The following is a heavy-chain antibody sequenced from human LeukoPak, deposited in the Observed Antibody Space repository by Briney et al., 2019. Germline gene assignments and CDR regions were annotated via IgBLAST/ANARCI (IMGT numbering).Heavy chain of an antibody. CDR3: ARYSSRNYYYYYGMDV. CDR2: ISGSGGST. V-gene: IGHV3-23*01. Sequence: GGSLRLSCAASGFTFSSYAMSWVRQAPGKGLEWVSAISGSGGSTYYADSVKGRFTISRDNSKNTLYLQMNSLRAEDTAVYYCARYSSRNYYYYYGMDVWGQGTTVTVSS. J-gene: IGHJ6*02. CDR1: GFTFSSYA. D-gene: IGHD6-13*01.